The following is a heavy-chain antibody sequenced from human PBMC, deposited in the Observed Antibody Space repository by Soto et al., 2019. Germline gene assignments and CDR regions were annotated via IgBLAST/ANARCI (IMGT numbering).Heavy chain of an antibody. CDR1: GFTFSSNH. Sequence: EVQLVESGGGLVQPGGSLRLYCVVSGFTFSSNHVNWVRQAPGKGLEWISNISSTYEIWYADSVKGRFTISRDNGSNSLFLQMSSLRDEDTAVYYCARDRDWAFDYWGLGTLVTVSS. CDR2: ISSTYEI. CDR3: ARDRDWAFDY. V-gene: IGHV3-48*02. D-gene: IGHD2-21*02. J-gene: IGHJ4*02.